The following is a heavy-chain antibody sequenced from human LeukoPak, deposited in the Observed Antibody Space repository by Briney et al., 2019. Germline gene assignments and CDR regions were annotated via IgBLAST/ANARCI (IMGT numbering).Heavy chain of an antibody. CDR3: TAPLPWELPPIDY. CDR2: MKSKSDGGTA. CDR1: GFTFSSSW. J-gene: IGHJ4*02. Sequence: GGSLRLSCAASGFTFSSSWMRWVRQAPGKGLEWVGRMKSKSDGGTADYTKPVKGRFTISRDDLKSTMYLQMNDLKAEDTGVYYCTAPLPWELPPIDYWGQGALVTVSS. V-gene: IGHV3-15*01. D-gene: IGHD1-26*01.